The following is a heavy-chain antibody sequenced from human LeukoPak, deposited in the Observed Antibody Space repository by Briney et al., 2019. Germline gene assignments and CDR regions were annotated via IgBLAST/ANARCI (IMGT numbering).Heavy chain of an antibody. D-gene: IGHD6-13*01. CDR1: GFTFSSYS. CDR2: ISSSSSYI. Sequence: GGALRLSCAASGFTFSSYSMNWVRQAPGKGLEWVSSISSSSSYIYYADSVKGRFTISRDNAKNSLYLQMNSLRAEDTAVYYCARDQAAGTGSDAFDIWGQGTMVTVSS. V-gene: IGHV3-21*04. CDR3: ARDQAAGTGSDAFDI. J-gene: IGHJ3*02.